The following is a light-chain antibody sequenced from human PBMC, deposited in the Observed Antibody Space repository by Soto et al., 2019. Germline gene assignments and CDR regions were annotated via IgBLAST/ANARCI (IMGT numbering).Light chain of an antibody. V-gene: IGKV3D-15*01. Sequence: EIVMTQSPATLSVSPGESATLSCRASLSVSSNFAWYQQKPGQPPRLLIYGASTRATGILARFRGSGAGTEFTRTSSRLQAEDFAVYYGQQYNNWPQTFGQGTKGEIK. CDR1: LSVSSN. J-gene: IGKJ1*01. CDR2: GAS. CDR3: QQYNNWPQT.